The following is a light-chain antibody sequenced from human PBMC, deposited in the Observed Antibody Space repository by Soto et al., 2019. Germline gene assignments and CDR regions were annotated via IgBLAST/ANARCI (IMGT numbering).Light chain of an antibody. J-gene: IGLJ7*01. V-gene: IGLV2-23*02. CDR2: EVS. CDR3: CSYACSSTPAV. Sequence: QSALTQPASVSGSPGQSITISCTGTSSDVGSYNLVSWYQQHPTKAPKLMIYEVSKRRTGVSNRVSGAKSDNTASLTSSGLQAEDEAEYYYCSYACSSTPAVFGGGTQLTVL. CDR1: SSDVGSYNL.